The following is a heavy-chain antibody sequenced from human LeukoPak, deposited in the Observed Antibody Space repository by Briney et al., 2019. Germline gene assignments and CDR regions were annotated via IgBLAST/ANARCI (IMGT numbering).Heavy chain of an antibody. V-gene: IGHV4-34*01. CDR1: GGSFSGYY. CDR2: INHSGST. Sequence: NTSETLSLTCAVYGGSFSGYYWSWIRQPPGKGLEWIGEINHSGSTNYNPSLKSRVTISVDTSKNQFSLKLSSVTAADTAVYYCARGVSSSLGYYYYYMDVWGKGTTVTISS. J-gene: IGHJ6*03. D-gene: IGHD6-13*01. CDR3: ARGVSSSLGYYYYYMDV.